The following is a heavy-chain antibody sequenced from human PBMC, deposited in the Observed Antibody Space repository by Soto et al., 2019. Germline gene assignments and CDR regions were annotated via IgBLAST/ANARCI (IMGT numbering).Heavy chain of an antibody. J-gene: IGHJ6*02. CDR1: GFTFSTYW. V-gene: IGHV3-7*01. D-gene: IGHD3-16*01. Sequence: GGSLRLSCAASGFTFSTYWMNWVRQAPGKGLEWVANIKQDGSEKYYVDSVKGRFAISRENAKESLFLQMNNLTAEDTAVYYCVRDWATFWGMDVWGQGTTVTVS. CDR2: IKQDGSEK. CDR3: VRDWATFWGMDV.